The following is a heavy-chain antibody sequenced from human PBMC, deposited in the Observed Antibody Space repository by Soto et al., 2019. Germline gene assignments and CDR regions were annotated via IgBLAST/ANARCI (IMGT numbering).Heavy chain of an antibody. CDR1: GGSISSSSYY. CDR3: STFSSGFYGMDV. J-gene: IGHJ6*02. CDR2: IFYTGGT. D-gene: IGHD3-22*01. Sequence: SETLSLTCTVSGGSISSSSYYWAWIRQPPGKGLEWIGSIFYTGGTYYNPSLKSRITMSADMSKNQFSLNLSSVTAADAAVYYCSTFSSGFYGMDVWGQGTTVT. V-gene: IGHV4-39*01.